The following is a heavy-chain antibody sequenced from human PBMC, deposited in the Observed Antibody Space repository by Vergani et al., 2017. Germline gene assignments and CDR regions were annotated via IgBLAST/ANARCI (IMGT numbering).Heavy chain of an antibody. V-gene: IGHV3-33*08. J-gene: IGHJ3*02. CDR3: ARGHYYGSGNGEDDAFDI. CDR1: GFTFSSYG. CDR2: IWYDGSNK. Sequence: QVQLVESGGGVVQPGRSLRLSCAASGFTFSSYGMHWVRQAPGKGLEWVAVIWYDGSNKYYADSVKGRFTISRDNSKNTLYLQMNSLRAEDTAVYYCARGHYYGSGNGEDDAFDIWGQGTMVTVSS. D-gene: IGHD3-10*01.